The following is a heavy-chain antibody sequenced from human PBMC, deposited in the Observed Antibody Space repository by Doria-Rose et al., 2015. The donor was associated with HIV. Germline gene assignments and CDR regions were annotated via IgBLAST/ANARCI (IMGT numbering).Heavy chain of an antibody. Sequence: QESGPVLVKPTETLTLTCTVSGVSLSSPGMGVSWIRQPPGKALEWLANMFSDDERSYKTSLKSRLTISRATSKSQVVLTMTDVDPVDTATYYCARIKSSRWYHKYYFDFWGQGTLVIVSA. CDR2: MFSDDER. J-gene: IGHJ4*02. D-gene: IGHD6-13*01. CDR1: GVSLSSPGMG. V-gene: IGHV2-26*01. CDR3: ARIKSSRWYHKYYFDF.